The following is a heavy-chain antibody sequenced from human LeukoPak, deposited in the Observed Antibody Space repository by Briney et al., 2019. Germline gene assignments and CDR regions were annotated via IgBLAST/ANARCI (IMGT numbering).Heavy chain of an antibody. CDR2: ISGSGGST. CDR3: ARSPRQILNAFDI. D-gene: IGHD2/OR15-2a*01. J-gene: IGHJ3*02. CDR1: GSTFSSYA. Sequence: GGSLRLSCAASGSTFSSYAMSWVRQAPGKGLEWVSSISGSGGSTYYADSVKGRFTISRDNAKNSLYLQMNSLRAEDTAVYYCARSPRQILNAFDIWGQGTMVTVSS. V-gene: IGHV3-23*01.